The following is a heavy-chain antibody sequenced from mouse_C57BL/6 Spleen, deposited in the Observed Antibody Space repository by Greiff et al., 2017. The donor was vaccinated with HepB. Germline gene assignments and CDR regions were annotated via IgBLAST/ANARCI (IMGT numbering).Heavy chain of an antibody. Sequence: VQLQESGAELVKPGASVKLSCKASGYTFTSYWMHWVKQRPGQGLEWIGMIHPNSGSTNYNEKFKSKATLTVDKSSSTAYMQLSSLTSEDSAVYYCARGGVYGNYGDYWGQGTTLTVSS. CDR2: IHPNSGST. CDR1: GYTFTSYW. J-gene: IGHJ2*01. CDR3: ARGGVYGNYGDY. D-gene: IGHD2-1*01. V-gene: IGHV1-64*01.